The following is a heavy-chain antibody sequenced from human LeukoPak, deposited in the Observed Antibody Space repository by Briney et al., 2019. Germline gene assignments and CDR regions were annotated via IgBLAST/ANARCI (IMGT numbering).Heavy chain of an antibody. J-gene: IGHJ6*02. Sequence: GGSLRLSCAVSGFTFSGSAMHWVRQASGKGLEWIGRIRGKANSYATAYAASLKGRFTISRDDSQNTAYLQMNSLKTEDTAVYYCTTVAGDYYYYGMDVWGQGTTVTVSS. CDR1: GFTFSGSA. CDR2: IRGKANSYAT. V-gene: IGHV3-73*01. CDR3: TTVAGDYYYYGMDV. D-gene: IGHD6-19*01.